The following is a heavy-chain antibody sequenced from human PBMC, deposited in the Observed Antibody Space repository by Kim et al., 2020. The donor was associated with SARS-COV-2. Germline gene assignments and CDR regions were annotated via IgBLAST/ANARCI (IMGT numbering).Heavy chain of an antibody. CDR1: GFTFSSYG. CDR2: ISYDGSNK. V-gene: IGHV3-30*18. CDR3: AKAYFPLYYYYGMDV. Sequence: GGSLRLSCAASGFTFSSYGMHWVRQAPGKGLEWVAVISYDGSNKYYADSVKGRFTISRDNSKNTLYLQMNSLRAEDTAVYYCAKAYFPLYYYYGMDVWGQGTTVTVSS. J-gene: IGHJ6*02.